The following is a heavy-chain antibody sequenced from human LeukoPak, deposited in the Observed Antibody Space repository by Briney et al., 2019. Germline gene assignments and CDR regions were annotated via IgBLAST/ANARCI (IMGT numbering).Heavy chain of an antibody. J-gene: IGHJ3*02. Sequence: GGSLRLSCAASGFTFSSYSMNWVRQAPGKGLEWVSSISSSSSYIYYADSVKGRFTISRDNAKSSLYLQMNSLRAEDTAVYYCARDFHYDSSGLDAFDIWGQGTMVTVSS. CDR1: GFTFSSYS. D-gene: IGHD3-22*01. CDR2: ISSSSSYI. CDR3: ARDFHYDSSGLDAFDI. V-gene: IGHV3-21*01.